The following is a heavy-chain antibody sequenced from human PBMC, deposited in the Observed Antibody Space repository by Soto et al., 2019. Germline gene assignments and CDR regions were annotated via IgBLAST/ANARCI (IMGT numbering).Heavy chain of an antibody. J-gene: IGHJ1*01. Sequence: SLRLSCAVSGFTFSSHAMHWVRQAPGKGLEWVAVISYDGSNKYYADSVKGRFTISRGNSKNTLYVQMNSLRAEDTAVYYCAREGYSGPDAEYFQHWGQGTLVTVSS. CDR2: ISYDGSNK. V-gene: IGHV3-30-3*01. CDR1: GFTFSSHA. D-gene: IGHD2-15*01. CDR3: AREGYSGPDAEYFQH.